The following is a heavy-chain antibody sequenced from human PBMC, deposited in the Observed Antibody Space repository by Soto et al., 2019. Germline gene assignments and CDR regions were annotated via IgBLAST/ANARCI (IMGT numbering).Heavy chain of an antibody. CDR1: GYTFTSYY. CDR3: ARDQKSWVGYYGMDV. Sequence: ASVKVSCKASGYTFTSYYMHWVRQAPGQGLEWMGIINPSGGSTSYAQKFQGRVTMTRDTSTSTVYMELSSLRSEDTAVYYCARDQKSWVGYYGMDVWGQGTTVTVS. V-gene: IGHV1-46*01. CDR2: INPSGGST. J-gene: IGHJ6*02. D-gene: IGHD6-13*01.